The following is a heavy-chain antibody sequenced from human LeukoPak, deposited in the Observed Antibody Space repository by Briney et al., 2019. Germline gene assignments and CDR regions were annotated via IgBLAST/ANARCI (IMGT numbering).Heavy chain of an antibody. D-gene: IGHD1-20*01. CDR3: AMITGTADY. CDR1: GFTFDDYA. V-gene: IGHV3-43*02. CDR2: ISGDGGST. J-gene: IGHJ4*02. Sequence: GGSLRLSCAASGFTFDDYAMHWVRQAPGKGLEWVSLISGDGGSTYYADSVKGRFTISRDNSKNSLYLQMTSLRTEDTALYYCAMITGTADYWGQGTLVTVSS.